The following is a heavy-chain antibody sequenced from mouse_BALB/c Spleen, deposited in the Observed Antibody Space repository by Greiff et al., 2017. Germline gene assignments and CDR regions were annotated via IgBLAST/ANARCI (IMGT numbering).Heavy chain of an antibody. J-gene: IGHJ1*01. Sequence: EVQRVESGGGLVKPGGSLKLSCAASGFAFSSYDMSWVRQTPEKRLEWVAYISSGGGSTYYSDTVKGRFTISRDNAKNTLYLQMSSLKSEDTAMYYCTRHRDLDSSYGRWYFDVWGAGTTVTVSS. CDR3: TRHRDLDSSYGRWYFDV. CDR2: ISSGGGST. CDR1: GFAFSSYD. V-gene: IGHV5-12-1*01. D-gene: IGHD1-1*01.